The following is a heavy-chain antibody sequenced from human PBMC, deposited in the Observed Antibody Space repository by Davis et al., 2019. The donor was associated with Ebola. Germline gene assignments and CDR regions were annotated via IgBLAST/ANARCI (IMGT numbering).Heavy chain of an antibody. CDR3: ARGIGLSAFDI. CDR2: IYYSGST. Sequence: MPSETLSLTCTVSGGSISSGGYYWSWIRQHPGKGLEWIGYIYYSGSTNYNPSLQSRVTISVDTSKNQFSLKLSSVTAADTAVYYCARGIGLSAFDIWGQGTMVTVSS. CDR1: GGSISSGGYY. J-gene: IGHJ3*02. D-gene: IGHD2-2*03. V-gene: IGHV4-61*08.